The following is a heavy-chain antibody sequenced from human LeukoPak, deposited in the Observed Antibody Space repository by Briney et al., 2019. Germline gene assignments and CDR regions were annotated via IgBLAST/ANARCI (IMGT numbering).Heavy chain of an antibody. CDR3: TADRGAFPD. J-gene: IGHJ4*02. CDR1: GFTFSSYA. CDR2: INHSGST. V-gene: IGHV4-34*07. D-gene: IGHD3-16*02. Sequence: GSLRLSCAASGFTFSSYAMSWVRQPPGKGLEWIGEINHSGSTNYNPSLKSRVTISVDTSKNQFSLKLSSVTAADTAVYYCTADRGAFPDWGQGSLVTVSS.